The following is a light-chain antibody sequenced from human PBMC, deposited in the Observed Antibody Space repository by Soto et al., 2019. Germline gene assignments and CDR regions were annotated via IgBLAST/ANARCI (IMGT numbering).Light chain of an antibody. CDR2: EVS. CDR1: SSDVGGYNY. V-gene: IGLV2-8*01. Sequence: QSVLTQPPSASGSPGQSVTISCTGTSSDVGGYNYVSWYQQHPGKAQKLMIYEVSKRPSGVTDRFSGSKSGNTASLTVSGLQAEDEADYYCSSYAGSNNYVFGTGTKVTVL. CDR3: SSYAGSNNYV. J-gene: IGLJ1*01.